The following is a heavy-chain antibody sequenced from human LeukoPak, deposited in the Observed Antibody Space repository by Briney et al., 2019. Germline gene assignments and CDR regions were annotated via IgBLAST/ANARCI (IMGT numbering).Heavy chain of an antibody. V-gene: IGHV3-21*01. CDR1: GFTFSTYS. Sequence: PGGSLRLSCAASGFTFSTYSMDWVRQAPGKGLQWVSTITSGTTDIYYGDSVKGRFTISRDDAKNLVYLQMNSLRAEDTAVYFCARDAAGWSRDYWGQGTLVTVSS. CDR3: ARDAAGWSRDY. CDR2: ITSGTTDI. D-gene: IGHD6-19*01. J-gene: IGHJ4*02.